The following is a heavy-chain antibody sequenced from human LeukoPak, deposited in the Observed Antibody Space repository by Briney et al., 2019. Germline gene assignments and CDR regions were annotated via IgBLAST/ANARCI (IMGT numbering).Heavy chain of an antibody. D-gene: IGHD3-22*01. CDR2: IYPGDSDT. CDR3: ARQVVITTEYNWFDP. V-gene: IGHV5-51*01. J-gene: IGHJ5*02. CDR1: GYSFTSYW. Sequence: GESLKISCKGSGYSFTSYWIGWVRQMPGKGLEWMGIIYPGDSDTRYSPSFQGQVTISADKSISTAYLQWSSLKASDTAMYYCARQVVITTEYNWFDPWGQGTLVTVSS.